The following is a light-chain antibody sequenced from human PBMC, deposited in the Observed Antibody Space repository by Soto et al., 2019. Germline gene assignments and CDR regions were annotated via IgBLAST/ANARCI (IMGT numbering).Light chain of an antibody. J-gene: IGLJ2*01. CDR1: SSNIGSNY. V-gene: IGLV1-47*01. CDR3: AAWDDSLSGVV. Sequence: QSVLTQPPSAPGTPGQRVTISCSGSSSNIGSNYVYWYQQLPGTAPKLLIYRNNQRPSGVPDRFSGSKSGTSASLAISGLRSEDEDDYYCAAWDDSLSGVVFGGGTKLTVL. CDR2: RNN.